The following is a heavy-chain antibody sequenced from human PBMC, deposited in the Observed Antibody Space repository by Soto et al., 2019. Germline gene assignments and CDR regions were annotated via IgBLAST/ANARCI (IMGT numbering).Heavy chain of an antibody. CDR1: GYIFTGYH. Sequence: QVQLVQSGAEVKKPGASVKVSCQASGYIFTGYHVHWVRQAPGQGLEWMGWINPNTGDTNYAQKFQGWVTMTRDTSITAVYLELSRLKSDDTAVYYCARDSGALDYADYGAMGWFDPWGQGTLVIVSS. CDR2: INPNTGDT. D-gene: IGHD4-17*01. CDR3: ARDSGALDYADYGAMGWFDP. V-gene: IGHV1-2*04. J-gene: IGHJ5*02.